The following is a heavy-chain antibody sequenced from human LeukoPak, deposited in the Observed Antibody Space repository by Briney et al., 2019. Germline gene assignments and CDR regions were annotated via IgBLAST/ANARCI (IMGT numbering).Heavy chain of an antibody. Sequence: GGSLRLSCTASGFTFSLYGIHWVRQAPGKGLEWVAFIQNDGSNKYYADSVKGRFTISRDNSKNALYLQMTSLRADDTAMYYCAKDRIVLVTATFDCWGQGTLVSVSS. CDR2: IQNDGSNK. J-gene: IGHJ4*02. V-gene: IGHV3-30*02. CDR1: GFTFSLYG. CDR3: AKDRIVLVTATFDC. D-gene: IGHD2-21*02.